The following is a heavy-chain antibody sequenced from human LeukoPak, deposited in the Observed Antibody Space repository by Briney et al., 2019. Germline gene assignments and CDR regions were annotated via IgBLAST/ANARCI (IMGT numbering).Heavy chain of an antibody. CDR2: IYYTGAT. Sequence: SETLSLTCTVSGGSISSYYWSWIRLPPGKGLEWIGYIYYTGATYYNPSLKSRVTISLDTSKNQFSLKLSSVTAADTAVYYCARHVRREYGMDVWGQGTTVTVSS. CDR3: ARHVRREYGMDV. CDR1: GGSISSYY. J-gene: IGHJ6*02. V-gene: IGHV4-59*08.